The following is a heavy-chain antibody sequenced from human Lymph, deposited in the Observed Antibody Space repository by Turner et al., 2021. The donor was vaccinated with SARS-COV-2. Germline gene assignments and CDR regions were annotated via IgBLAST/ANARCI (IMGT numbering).Heavy chain of an antibody. Sequence: EVQLVESGGGLVQPGGSLSLYCAASGFTFSTYWMSWVRQAPGKVLEWVANIKQDGSEKYYVDSLKGRFTISRDNAKNSLYLQMNSLRAEDTAVYYCARLSMGDWHFDLWCRGTLVTVSS. D-gene: IGHD1-26*01. CDR2: IKQDGSEK. CDR3: ARLSMGDWHFDL. CDR1: GFTFSTYW. J-gene: IGHJ2*01. V-gene: IGHV3-7*01.